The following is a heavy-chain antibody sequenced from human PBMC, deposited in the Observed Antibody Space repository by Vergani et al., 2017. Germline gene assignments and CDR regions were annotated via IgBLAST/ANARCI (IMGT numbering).Heavy chain of an antibody. CDR1: GFTVSSNY. V-gene: IGHV3-66*01. J-gene: IGHJ1*01. CDR3: ARDKYASPGDEYFQH. CDR2: IYSGGST. D-gene: IGHD2-2*01. Sequence: EVQLVESGGGLVQPGGSLRLSCAASGFTVSSNYMSWVRQAPGKGLEWVSVIYSGGSTYYADSVKGRFTISRDNSKNTLYLQMNSLRAEDTAVYYCARDKYASPGDEYFQHWGQGTLVTVSS.